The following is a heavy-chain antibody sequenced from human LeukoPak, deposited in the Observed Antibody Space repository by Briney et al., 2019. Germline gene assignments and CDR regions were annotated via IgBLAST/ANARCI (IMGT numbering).Heavy chain of an antibody. CDR1: GYSFTSYW. CDR2: IYPGDSDT. CDR3: ARRHTHRGYEFDY. V-gene: IGHV5-51*01. D-gene: IGHD5-12*01. Sequence: GESLKISCKGSGYSFTSYWIGWVRHMPGKGREWMGIIYPGDSDTRYSPSFQGQVTISADKSNSTAYLQWSSLKASDTAMYYCARRHTHRGYEFDYWGQGTLVTVSS. J-gene: IGHJ4*02.